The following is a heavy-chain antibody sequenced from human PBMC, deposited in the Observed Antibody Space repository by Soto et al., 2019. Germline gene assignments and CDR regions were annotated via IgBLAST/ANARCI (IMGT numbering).Heavy chain of an antibody. CDR3: ARGYRGFPSQWDVNDALDI. CDR1: GFTFRTNS. V-gene: IGHV3-21*01. D-gene: IGHD1-26*01. CDR2: IGTSDIYI. J-gene: IGHJ3*02. Sequence: EVQVVESGGGLVKPGGSLRLSCAGTGFTFRTNSMHWVRPPPGKGLEWVSSIGTSDIYIYYADSVKGRFTVSRANGKNPLYLQLDSLRAEDTAVYYCARGYRGFPSQWDVNDALDIWGEGTMGTVS.